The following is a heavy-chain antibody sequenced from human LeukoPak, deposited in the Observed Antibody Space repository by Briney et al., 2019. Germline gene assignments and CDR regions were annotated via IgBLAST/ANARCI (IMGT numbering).Heavy chain of an antibody. CDR1: GYTFTSYY. D-gene: IGHD3-10*01. V-gene: IGHV1-46*01. Sequence: ASVKVSCKASGYTFTSYYMHWVRQAPGQGLEWMGIINPSGGSTSYARKFQGRVTMTRDTSTSTVYMELSSLRSEDTAVYYCARVPVAGFGKYYYYYMDVWGKGTTVTVSS. J-gene: IGHJ6*03. CDR3: ARVPVAGFGKYYYYYMDV. CDR2: INPSGGST.